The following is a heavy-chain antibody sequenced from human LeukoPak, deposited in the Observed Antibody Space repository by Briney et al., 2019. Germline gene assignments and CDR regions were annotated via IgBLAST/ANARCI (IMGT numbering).Heavy chain of an antibody. Sequence: SETLSLTCTVSGGSISSYYWSWIRQPAGKGLEWIGRIYNSGSTNYNPSLKSRVTMSVDTSKNQFSLKLSSVTAADTAVYYCARYYDSSGYANWYFDLWGRGTLVTVSS. D-gene: IGHD3-22*01. J-gene: IGHJ2*01. CDR2: IYNSGST. CDR1: GGSISSYY. CDR3: ARYYDSSGYANWYFDL. V-gene: IGHV4-4*07.